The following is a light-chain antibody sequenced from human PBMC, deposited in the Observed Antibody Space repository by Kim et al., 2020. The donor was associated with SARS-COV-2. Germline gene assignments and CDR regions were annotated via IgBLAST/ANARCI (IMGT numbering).Light chain of an antibody. CDR1: SSDVGSYNR. J-gene: IGLJ3*02. V-gene: IGLV2-18*02. CDR2: EVS. Sequence: GQSCTISCTGTSSDVGSYNRVSWYQQPPGTAPKLIIYEVSNRPSGVPDRFSGSKSGNTASLTISGLQAEDEADYYCSSQTITSTWVFGGGTKLTVL. CDR3: SSQTITSTWV.